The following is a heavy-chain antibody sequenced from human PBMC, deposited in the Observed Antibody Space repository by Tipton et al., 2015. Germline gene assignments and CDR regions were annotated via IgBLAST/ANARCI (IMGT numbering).Heavy chain of an antibody. J-gene: IGHJ3*02. CDR2: IYNTGST. CDR1: GGSISRGDHF. V-gene: IGHV4-31*03. D-gene: IGHD3-10*01. Sequence: TLSLTCTVSGGSISRGDHFWSWIRQHPGKDLEWIGYIYNTGSTNYTPSLKSRVTISLDTSKHQFTLKLSSVTDADTAMYYCARGGRDYGPEIWGQGTRVPVPS. CDR3: ARGGRDYGPEI.